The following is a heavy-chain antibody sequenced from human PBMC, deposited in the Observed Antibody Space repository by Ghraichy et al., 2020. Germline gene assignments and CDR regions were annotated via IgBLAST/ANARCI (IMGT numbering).Heavy chain of an antibody. CDR1: GGSFSDYY. J-gene: IGHJ5*02. CDR3: ASTSYDILTGYQPLDT. D-gene: IGHD3-9*01. V-gene: IGHV4-34*01. CDR2: INHRGSN. Sequence: SQTLSLTCAVYGGSFSDYYWTWIRQPPGKGLQWIGEINHRGSNNYNPSLKSRVTISLDTSRNQFSLKLNSVTAADTAVYYCASTSYDILTGYQPLDTWGQGTLVTVSS.